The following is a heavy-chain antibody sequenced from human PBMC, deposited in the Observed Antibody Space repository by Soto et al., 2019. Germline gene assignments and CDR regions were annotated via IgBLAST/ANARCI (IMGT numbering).Heavy chain of an antibody. Sequence: QVQLVESGGGVVQPGRSLRLSCAASGFTFSSYGMHWVRQAPGKGLEWVAVIWYDGSNKYYADSVKGRFTISRDNSKNTLYLQMNSLRAEDTAVYYCARDASGMVYAIEGSDYWGQGTLVTVSS. CDR2: IWYDGSNK. D-gene: IGHD2-8*01. CDR3: ARDASGMVYAIEGSDY. V-gene: IGHV3-33*01. J-gene: IGHJ4*02. CDR1: GFTFSSYG.